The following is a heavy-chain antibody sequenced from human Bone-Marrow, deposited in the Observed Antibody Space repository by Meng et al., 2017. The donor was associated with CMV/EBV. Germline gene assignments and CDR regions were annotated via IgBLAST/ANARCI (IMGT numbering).Heavy chain of an antibody. V-gene: IGHV4-39*07. D-gene: IGHD3-10*01. CDR3: ARASPLSGSFG. J-gene: IGHJ4*02. CDR1: GGSIRISSYY. Sequence: SDTLSLTCTVSGGSIRISSYYWGWIRQPPGKGLEWIGSIYYSGSTYYNPSLKSRVTISVDTSKNQFSLKLSSVTAADTAVYYCARASPLSGSFGWGQGTLVTVSS. CDR2: IYYSGST.